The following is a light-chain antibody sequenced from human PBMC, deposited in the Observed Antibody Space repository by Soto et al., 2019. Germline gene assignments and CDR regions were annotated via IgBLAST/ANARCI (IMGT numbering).Light chain of an antibody. CDR1: SSDVGGYNY. V-gene: IGLV2-14*03. CDR3: SSYTTSNTRQIV. CDR2: DVS. Sequence: QSVLTQPASVSGSPGQSITISCTGTSSDVGGYNYVSWYQHHPGKAPKLIIYDVSNRPSGVSIRFSGSKSDNTASLTISGLQPEYGAAYHCSSYTTSNTRQIVFGTGPTLTVL. J-gene: IGLJ1*01.